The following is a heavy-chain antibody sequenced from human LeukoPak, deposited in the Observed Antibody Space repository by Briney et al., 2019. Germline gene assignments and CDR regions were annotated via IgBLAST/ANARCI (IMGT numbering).Heavy chain of an antibody. J-gene: IGHJ4*02. CDR2: IGTIISTT. CDR1: GFTFGSYE. CDR3: ARNVYDLRGQWLVPGFDY. D-gene: IGHD6-19*01. V-gene: IGHV3-48*03. Sequence: GGSLRLSCAASGFTFGSYEMNWVRQAPGKGLEWVSYIGTIISTTYYADSVKGRFTDSRDDAKSSLYLQMSSLRAEDTAVYYCARNVYDLRGQWLVPGFDYWGQGTLVTVSS.